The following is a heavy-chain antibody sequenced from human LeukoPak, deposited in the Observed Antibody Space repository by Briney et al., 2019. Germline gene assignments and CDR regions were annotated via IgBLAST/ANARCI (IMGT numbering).Heavy chain of an antibody. CDR1: GFSFSIYE. CDR2: ISGSGNTI. V-gene: IGHV3-48*03. Sequence: PGGSLRLSCAASGFSFSIYEMNWVRQAPGKGLEWVSYISGSGNTIYYADSVKGRFTISRDSAKNSLYLQMNNLRAEDTAIDYCARETIVESTDWFDPWGQGTLVTVSS. D-gene: IGHD1-26*01. CDR3: ARETIVESTDWFDP. J-gene: IGHJ5*02.